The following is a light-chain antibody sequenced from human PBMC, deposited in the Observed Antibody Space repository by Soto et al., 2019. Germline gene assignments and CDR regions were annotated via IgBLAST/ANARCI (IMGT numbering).Light chain of an antibody. Sequence: ALTQSPATFSWFQGESSTLSYRSSQSVSSYLDWYQQKPGQAPRRLISDASNRANGIPARFSGSGSETDFTLTICSLEPEDFAVYYSQQRSNGWITFAQGTRLESK. J-gene: IGKJ5*01. V-gene: IGKV3-11*01. CDR1: QSVSSY. CDR3: QQRSNGWIT. CDR2: DAS.